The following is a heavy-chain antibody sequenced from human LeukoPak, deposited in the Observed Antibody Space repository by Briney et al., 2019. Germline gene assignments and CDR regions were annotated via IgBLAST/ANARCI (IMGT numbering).Heavy chain of an antibody. CDR2: IYYSGST. V-gene: IGHV4-59*12. CDR3: ARTRYYYNSRSYGAPYYFDY. CDR1: GGSISHYY. J-gene: IGHJ4*02. D-gene: IGHD3-10*01. Sequence: SETLSLTCTVSGGSISHYYWSWIRQPPGKGLEWIGYIYYSGSTNYNPSLKSRVTISVDTSKNQFSLKLSSVTAADTAVYYCARTRYYYNSRSYGAPYYFDYWGQGTLVTVSS.